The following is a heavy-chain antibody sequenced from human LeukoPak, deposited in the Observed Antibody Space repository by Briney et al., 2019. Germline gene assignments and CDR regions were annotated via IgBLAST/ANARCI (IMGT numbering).Heavy chain of an antibody. Sequence: SETLSLTCTVSGGSISSYYWSWIRQPAGKGLEWIGHIFTSGTTDYNPSLKSRVTITMDTSENEFSLKLSSVTAADTAVYYCTREPILLWFGEDMDVWGKGTTVTISS. V-gene: IGHV4-4*07. CDR2: IFTSGTT. D-gene: IGHD3-10*01. J-gene: IGHJ6*04. CDR1: GGSISSYY. CDR3: TREPILLWFGEDMDV.